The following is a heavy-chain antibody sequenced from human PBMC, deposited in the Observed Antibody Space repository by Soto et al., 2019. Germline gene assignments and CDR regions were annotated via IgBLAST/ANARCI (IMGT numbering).Heavy chain of an antibody. CDR2: INHSGST. J-gene: IGHJ5*02. CDR1: GGSFSGYY. D-gene: IGHD2-2*01. V-gene: IGHV4-34*01. CDR3: ARGRGRSTYIVVVPAASYNWFDP. Sequence: ASETLSLTCAVYGGSFSGYYWSWIRQPPGKGLEWIGEINHSGSTNYNPSLKSRVTISVDTSKNQFSLKLSSVTAADTAVYYCARGRGRSTYIVVVPAASYNWFDPWGQGTLGTVSS.